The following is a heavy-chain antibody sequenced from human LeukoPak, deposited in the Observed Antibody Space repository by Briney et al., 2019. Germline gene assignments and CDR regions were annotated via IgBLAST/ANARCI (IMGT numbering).Heavy chain of an antibody. J-gene: IGHJ4*02. CDR3: ASSLWFGELFGVFDY. V-gene: IGHV4-31*03. Sequence: SETLSLTCTGSGGSISSGGYYWSWIRQHPGKGLEWIGYIYYSGSTYYNPSLKSRVTISVDTSKNQFSLKLSSVTAADTAVYYCASSLWFGELFGVFDYWGQGTLVTVSS. D-gene: IGHD3-10*01. CDR1: GGSISSGGYY. CDR2: IYYSGST.